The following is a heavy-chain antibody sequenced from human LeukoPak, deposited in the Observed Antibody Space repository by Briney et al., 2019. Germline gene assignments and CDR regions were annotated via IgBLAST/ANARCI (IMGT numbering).Heavy chain of an antibody. CDR2: ISGSGGST. J-gene: IGHJ3*02. D-gene: IGHD3-22*01. CDR1: GFTFSSYA. CDR3: AKDEFSSSGYLDAFDI. V-gene: IGHV3-23*01. Sequence: PGVSLRLSCAASGFTFSSYAMSWVRQAPGKGLEWVSAISGSGGSTYYADSVKGRFTISRDNSKNTLYLQMNSLRAEDTAVYYCAKDEFSSSGYLDAFDIWGQGTMVTVSS.